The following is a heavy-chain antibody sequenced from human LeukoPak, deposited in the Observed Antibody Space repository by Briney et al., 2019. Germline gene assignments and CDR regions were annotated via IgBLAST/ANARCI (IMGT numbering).Heavy chain of an antibody. CDR1: GYSFKNLL. J-gene: IGHJ4*02. CDR3: ARHIPPASRSLMDY. D-gene: IGHD2-2*02. CDR2: IYPGDSDT. Sequence: GESLKISWQGPGYSFKNLLLELVPQMPGKGLEWMGIIYPGDSDTRYSPSFQGQVTISADKCISTAYPQWSSLKASDTAMYYCARHIPPASRSLMDYWGQGTLVTVSS. V-gene: IGHV5-51*01.